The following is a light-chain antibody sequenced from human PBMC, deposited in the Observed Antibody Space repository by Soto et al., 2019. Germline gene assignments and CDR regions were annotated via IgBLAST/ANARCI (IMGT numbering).Light chain of an antibody. J-gene: IGKJ3*01. CDR2: WAS. CDR1: RRLLSVTNSY. CDR3: QHYYFSPFV. Sequence: DIVSTQCPDSMAMSLGEKATINCKDSRRLLSVTNSYLAWYQQKPGQPPRLLIYWASTRESGVPDRFSGSGSGTDFTLTISSLQPEDLAVYYCQHYYFSPFVFVPGTKVDIK. V-gene: IGKV4-1*01.